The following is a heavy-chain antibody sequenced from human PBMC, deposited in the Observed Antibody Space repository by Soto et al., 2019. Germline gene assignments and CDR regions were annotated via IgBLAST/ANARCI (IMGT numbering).Heavy chain of an antibody. J-gene: IGHJ6*02. CDR1: GGTFSSYA. CDR2: IIPIFGTA. Sequence: QVQLVQSGAEVKKPGSSVKVSCKASGGTFSSYAISWVRQAPGQGLEWMGGIIPIFGTANYAQKFQGRVTITADESTSTAYMELSSLRSEDTAVYYCARPLTPVTTFYYDYGMDVWGQGTTVTVSS. CDR3: ARPLTPVTTFYYDYGMDV. D-gene: IGHD4-4*01. V-gene: IGHV1-69*01.